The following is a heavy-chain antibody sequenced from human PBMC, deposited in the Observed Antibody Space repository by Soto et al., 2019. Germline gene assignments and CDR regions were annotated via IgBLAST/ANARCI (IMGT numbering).Heavy chain of an antibody. Sequence: SETLSLTCTVSGGSISSGGYYWSWIRQHPGKGLEWIGYIYYSGSTYYNPSLKSRVTISVDTSKNQFSLKLSSVTAADTAVYYCARDNSPTGGYCSGGSCVEVYYFDYWGQGTLVTVSS. D-gene: IGHD2-15*01. CDR3: ARDNSPTGGYCSGGSCVEVYYFDY. CDR1: GGSISSGGYY. CDR2: IYYSGST. J-gene: IGHJ4*02. V-gene: IGHV4-31*03.